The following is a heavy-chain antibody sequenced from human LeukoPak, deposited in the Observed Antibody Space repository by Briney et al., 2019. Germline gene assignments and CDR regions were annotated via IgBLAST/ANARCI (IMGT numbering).Heavy chain of an antibody. Sequence: PSETLSLTCTVSGGSISSYYWSWIRQPPGKGLEWIGYIYYSGSTNYNPSLKSRVTISVDTSKNQFSLKLSSVTAADTAVYYGAREQRELFDCWGQGTLVTVSS. V-gene: IGHV4-59*01. CDR3: AREQRELFDC. CDR1: GGSISSYY. D-gene: IGHD1-26*01. J-gene: IGHJ4*02. CDR2: IYYSGST.